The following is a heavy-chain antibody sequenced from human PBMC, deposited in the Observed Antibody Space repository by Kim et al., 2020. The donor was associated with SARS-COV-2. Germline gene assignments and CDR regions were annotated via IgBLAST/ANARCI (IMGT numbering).Heavy chain of an antibody. CDR1: GFTFSSYA. CDR2: ISGSGGST. J-gene: IGHJ6*02. D-gene: IGHD6-19*01. CDR3: AKGIKQWLGGYYYYYGMDV. V-gene: IGHV3-23*01. Sequence: GGSLRLSCAASGFTFSSYAMSWVRQAPGKGLEWVSAISGSGGSTYYADSVKGRFTISRDNSKNTLYLQMNSLRAEDTDVYYCAKGIKQWLGGYYYYYGMDVWGQGPTVTVSS.